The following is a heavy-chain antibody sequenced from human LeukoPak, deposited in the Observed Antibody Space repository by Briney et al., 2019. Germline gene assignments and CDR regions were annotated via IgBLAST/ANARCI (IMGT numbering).Heavy chain of an antibody. Sequence: SETLSLTCTVSGGSISSYYWSWIRQPPGKGLEWIGYIYYSGSTNYNPSLKSRATISVDTSKNQFSLKLSSVTAADTAVYYCARVGNSYGYYMDVWGKGTTVTVSS. D-gene: IGHD5-18*01. J-gene: IGHJ6*03. CDR1: GGSISSYY. V-gene: IGHV4-59*01. CDR3: ARVGNSYGYYMDV. CDR2: IYYSGST.